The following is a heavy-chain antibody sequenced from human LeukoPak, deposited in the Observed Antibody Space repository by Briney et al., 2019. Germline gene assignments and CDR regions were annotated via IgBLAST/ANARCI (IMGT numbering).Heavy chain of an antibody. CDR2: IIPIFGTA. V-gene: IGHV1-69*01. CDR1: GGTFSSYA. CDR3: AWVRDYYDILTGYHNHYGMDV. Sequence: ASVKVSCKASGGTFSSYAISWVRQAPGQGLEWMGGIIPIFGTANYAQKFQGRVTITADESTSTAYMELSSLRSEDTAVYYCAWVRDYYDILTGYHNHYGMDVWGKGTTVTVSS. D-gene: IGHD3-9*01. J-gene: IGHJ6*04.